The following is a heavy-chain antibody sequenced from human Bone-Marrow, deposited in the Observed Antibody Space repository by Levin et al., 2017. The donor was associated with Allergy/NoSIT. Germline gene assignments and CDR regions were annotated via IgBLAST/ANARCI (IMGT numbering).Heavy chain of an antibody. CDR3: ARDGDPPYYDFWSGYGSHLGYYYYYMDV. V-gene: IGHV1-18*01. Sequence: AASVKVSCKASGYTFTSYGISWVRQAPGQGLEWMGWISAYNGNTNYAQKLQGRVTMTTDTSTSTAYMELRSLRSDDTAVYYCARDGDPPYYDFWSGYGSHLGYYYYYMDVWGKGTTVTVSS. CDR1: GYTFTSYG. J-gene: IGHJ6*03. CDR2: ISAYNGNT. D-gene: IGHD3-3*01.